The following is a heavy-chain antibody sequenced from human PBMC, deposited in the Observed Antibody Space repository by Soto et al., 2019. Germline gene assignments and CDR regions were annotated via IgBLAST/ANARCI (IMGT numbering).Heavy chain of an antibody. Sequence: SETLSLTCAVSGGSISSGGYSWSWIRQPPGKGLEWIGYIYHSGSTYYNPSLKSRVTISVDRSKNQFSLKLSSVTAADTAVYYCARGVGSGSYYNLDYWGQGTLVTVSS. CDR2: IYHSGST. V-gene: IGHV4-30-2*01. J-gene: IGHJ4*02. CDR1: GGSISSGGYS. D-gene: IGHD3-10*01. CDR3: ARGVGSGSYYNLDY.